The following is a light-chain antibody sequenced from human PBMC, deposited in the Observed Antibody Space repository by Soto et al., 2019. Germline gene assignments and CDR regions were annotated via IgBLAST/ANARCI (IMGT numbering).Light chain of an antibody. J-gene: IGLJ1*01. CDR2: DTS. V-gene: IGLV7-46*01. CDR1: TGAVTSGHY. CDR3: LLSYSGARV. Sequence: QAVVTQEPSLTVSPGGTVTLTCGSSTGAVTSGHYPYWFQQKPGQAPRRLIYDTSKKHSWTPARFSGSLLGGKAALTLSGAQPEDKAEYYCLLSYSGARVFGTGTKLTVL.